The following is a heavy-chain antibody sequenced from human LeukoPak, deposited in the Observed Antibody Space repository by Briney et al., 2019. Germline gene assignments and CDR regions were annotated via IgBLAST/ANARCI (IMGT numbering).Heavy chain of an antibody. CDR3: ASGTLVRDDH. CDR1: GGSFNSSSYY. J-gene: IGHJ4*02. Sequence: SETLSLTCTVSGGSFNSSSYYWGWIRQPPGKGLEWIGSIYYSGSTYYNPSLKSRVTISVDTSNNQFSLKLSSVTAADTAVYYCASGTLVRDDHWGQGTLVTVSS. D-gene: IGHD6-6*01. CDR2: IYYSGST. V-gene: IGHV4-39*01.